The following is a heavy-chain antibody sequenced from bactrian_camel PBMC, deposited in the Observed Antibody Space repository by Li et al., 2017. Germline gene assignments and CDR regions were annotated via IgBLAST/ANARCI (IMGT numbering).Heavy chain of an antibody. Sequence: HVQLVESGGGSVQAGGSLRLSCVVSGIIFYDYCLGWVRQTPGKEREGVAATYQGGAKTYYADSVKGRFTISQDNANYTLYPQMHSLKPEDTAMYYCAADFGIKYRDDWREVFEYRYWGQGTQVTVS. CDR1: GIIFYDYC. D-gene: IGHD1*01. J-gene: IGHJ4*01. CDR2: TYQGGAKT. V-gene: IGHV3S1*01. CDR3: AADFGIKYRDDWREVFEYRY.